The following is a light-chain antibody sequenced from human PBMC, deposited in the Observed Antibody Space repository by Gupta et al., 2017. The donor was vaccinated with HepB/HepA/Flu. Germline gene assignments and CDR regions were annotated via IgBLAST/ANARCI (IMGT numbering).Light chain of an antibody. CDR1: QSISSY. J-gene: IGKJ4*01. Sequence: DIQMTQSPSSLSASVGDRVTITCRASQSISSYLNWYQQKPGKAPKLLIYAASSLQSGVPSRFTGSGSGTDFTLTMRSLQPEDFATYYCQRSYSTLFTFGGGTKVEIK. CDR3: QRSYSTLFT. CDR2: AAS. V-gene: IGKV1-39*01.